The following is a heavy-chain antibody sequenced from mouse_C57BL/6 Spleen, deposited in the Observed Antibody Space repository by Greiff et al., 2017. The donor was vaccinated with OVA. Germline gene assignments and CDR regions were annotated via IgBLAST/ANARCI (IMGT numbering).Heavy chain of an antibody. CDR3: ATSGDSFFDY. Sequence: VQLQQPGAELVMPGASVKLSCKASGYTFTSYWMHWVKQRPGQGLEWIGEIDPSDSYTNYNQKFKGKSTLTVDKSSSTAYMQLSSLTSEDSAVYYCATSGDSFFDYWGQGTTLTVAS. D-gene: IGHD3-1*01. J-gene: IGHJ2*01. CDR1: GYTFTSYW. V-gene: IGHV1-69*01. CDR2: IDPSDSYT.